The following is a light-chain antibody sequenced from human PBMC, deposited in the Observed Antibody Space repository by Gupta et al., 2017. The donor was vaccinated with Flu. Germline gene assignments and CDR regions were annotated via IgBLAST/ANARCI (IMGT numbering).Light chain of an antibody. Sequence: DIVMTQSPDSLAVSLGARATIRCKSSQSLLYSSNNKNYLAWYQQRPGQPPKLLIYWASTRESGVPDRFSGSGSGTDFTLTISSLQAEDAAVYYCQQYYSTLMYSFGQGTKLEIK. CDR2: WAS. CDR1: QSLLYSSNNKNY. CDR3: QQYYSTLMYS. V-gene: IGKV4-1*01. J-gene: IGKJ2*03.